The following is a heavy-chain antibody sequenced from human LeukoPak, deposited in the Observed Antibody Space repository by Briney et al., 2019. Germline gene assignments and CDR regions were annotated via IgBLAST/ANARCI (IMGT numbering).Heavy chain of an antibody. CDR2: IYPGNSGT. CDR1: GYSFTSDW. D-gene: IGHD5/OR15-5a*01. CDR3: ARLYRYYYYYMDV. Sequence: GESLKISCKSSGYSFTSDWIGWVRQMPGKGLELMGIIYPGNSGTRYSPSFQGQVTISADKSISTAYLQWNSLKASDTAMYYCARLYRYYYYYMDVWGKGTTVTVSS. J-gene: IGHJ6*03. V-gene: IGHV5-51*01.